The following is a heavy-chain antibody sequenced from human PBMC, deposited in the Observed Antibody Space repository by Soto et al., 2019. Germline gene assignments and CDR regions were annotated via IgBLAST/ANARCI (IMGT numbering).Heavy chain of an antibody. CDR1: GGSISIYY. V-gene: IGHV4-59*01. CDR3: ARVRYGMDV. CDR2: IYYSGST. Sequence: SETLSLTCTVSGGSISIYYWSWIRQPPGKGLEWIGYIYYSGSTNYNPSLKSRVTISVDTSKNQFSLKLNSVTAAETAVYYCARVRYGMDVWGQGTTVTXSS. J-gene: IGHJ6*02.